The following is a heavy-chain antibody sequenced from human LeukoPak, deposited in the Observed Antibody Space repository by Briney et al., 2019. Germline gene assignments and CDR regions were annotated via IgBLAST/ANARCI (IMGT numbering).Heavy chain of an antibody. CDR3: ARGIIAAAEY. J-gene: IGHJ4*02. Sequence: GGSLRLSCSASGFTFSSYAIHWVRQAPGKGLEWVAFIRYDGSNKDYVDSVKGRFTISRDNSKNTLYLQMNSLRAEDTAVYYCARGIIAAAEYWGQGTLVTVSS. V-gene: IGHV3-30*02. CDR2: IRYDGSNK. CDR1: GFTFSSYA. D-gene: IGHD6-13*01.